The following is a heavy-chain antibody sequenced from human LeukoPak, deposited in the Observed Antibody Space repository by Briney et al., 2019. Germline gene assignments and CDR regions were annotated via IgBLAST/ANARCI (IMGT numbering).Heavy chain of an antibody. CDR1: GFTFSSYA. Sequence: GGSLRLSCAASGFTFSSYAMSWVRQAPGKGLEWVSAISGSGGSTYYADSVKGRFTISRDNSKNTQYLQMNSLRAEDTAVYYCAKGEVTYYDYVWGSHRLFFDYWGQGTLVTVSA. V-gene: IGHV3-23*01. J-gene: IGHJ4*02. CDR2: ISGSGGST. CDR3: AKGEVTYYDYVWGSHRLFFDY. D-gene: IGHD3-16*01.